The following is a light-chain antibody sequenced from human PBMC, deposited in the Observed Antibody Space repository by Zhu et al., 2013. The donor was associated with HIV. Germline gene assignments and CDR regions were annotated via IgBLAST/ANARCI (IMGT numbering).Light chain of an antibody. V-gene: IGLV2-14*01. CDR2: EVS. J-gene: IGLJ3*02. CDR1: SSDVGGYNY. Sequence: QSALTQPASVSGSPGQSITISCTGTSSDVGGYNYVSWYQQHPGKAPKLMIYEVSNRPSGVPDRFSGSKSGNTASLTVSGLQDEDEADYYCSSYARTTTSRWVFGGGTRLTVL. CDR3: SSYARTTTSRWV.